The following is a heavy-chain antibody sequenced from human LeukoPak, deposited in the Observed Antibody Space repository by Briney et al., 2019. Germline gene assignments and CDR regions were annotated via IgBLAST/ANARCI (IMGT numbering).Heavy chain of an antibody. J-gene: IGHJ4*02. CDR2: ISASGST. Sequence: PSETLSLTCTVSNGSISIYYWSWVRQPAGKGLEWIGRISASGSTNYNPSPKSRVTISVDTSKNQFSLKLSSVTAADTAVFYCARHSSGWLFDYWGQGTLVTVSS. V-gene: IGHV4-4*07. CDR3: ARHSSGWLFDY. D-gene: IGHD6-19*01. CDR1: NGSISIYY.